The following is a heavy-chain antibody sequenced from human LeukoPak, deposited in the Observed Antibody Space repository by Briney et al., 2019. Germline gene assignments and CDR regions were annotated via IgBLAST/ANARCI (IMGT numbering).Heavy chain of an antibody. CDR2: ISNDGSEK. V-gene: IGHV3-30*03. J-gene: IGHJ6*02. Sequence: GGSLRLPCAASGFTFSSYGMHWVRQAPGKGLEWVAIISNDGSEKFHADSVKGRFTITRDTSQNTLYLQMNSLRAEDTAVYYCARSRIMVGITHYYGMDGWGQGTTVIVSS. CDR3: ARSRIMVGITHYYGMDG. D-gene: IGHD2-8*01. CDR1: GFTFSSYG.